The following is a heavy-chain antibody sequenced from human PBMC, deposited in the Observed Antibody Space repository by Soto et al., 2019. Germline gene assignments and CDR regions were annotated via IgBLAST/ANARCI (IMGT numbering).Heavy chain of an antibody. J-gene: IGHJ4*02. CDR2: ISASSTYM. D-gene: IGHD5-12*01. Sequence: EVQLVESGGALVKPGGSLGLSCEASGFFSSSFTMTWSRQAQGRGLEWVSSISASSTYMYYADSLKGRFTISRGNAYNSLYLQMNSLRAEDTAVYYCARGWLRDPWMYWGQGTLVTVSS. CDR3: ARGWLRDPWMY. V-gene: IGHV3-21*01. CDR1: GFFSSSFT.